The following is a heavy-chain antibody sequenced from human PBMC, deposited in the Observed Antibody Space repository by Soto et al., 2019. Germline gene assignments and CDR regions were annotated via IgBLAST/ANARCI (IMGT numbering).Heavy chain of an antibody. D-gene: IGHD5-12*01. J-gene: IGHJ1*01. CDR2: TKNKAESYTT. Sequence: EVLLVESGGDLVQPGGSLRLSCEVSGFTLSDHFMDWVRQAPGKGLEWLGRTKNKAESYTTDYAASVKGRFTISRYDSMNSLYLQMNSLKTEDTAVYFCVAYIKGYVHWGQGTLVTVS. CDR1: GFTLSDHF. CDR3: VAYIKGYVH. V-gene: IGHV3-72*01.